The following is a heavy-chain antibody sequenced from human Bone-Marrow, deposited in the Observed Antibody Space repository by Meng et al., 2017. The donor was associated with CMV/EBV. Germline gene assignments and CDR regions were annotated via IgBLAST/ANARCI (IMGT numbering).Heavy chain of an antibody. CDR3: SRAREWATGYYYGMDV. D-gene: IGHD3-3*01. J-gene: IGHJ6*01. Sequence: GSLSLSCAVYGGSFSGYSWSWIRQPPGKGLEWIGEINHSGSTNYNPSLKSRVTISVDTSKNQFSLKLSSVTAADTAVYYCSRAREWATGYYYGMDVWGQGATVTGSS. CDR1: GGSFSGYS. V-gene: IGHV4-34*01. CDR2: INHSGST.